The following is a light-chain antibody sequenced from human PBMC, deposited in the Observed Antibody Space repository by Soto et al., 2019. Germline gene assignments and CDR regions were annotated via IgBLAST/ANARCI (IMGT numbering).Light chain of an antibody. CDR3: QQLNSYPRT. J-gene: IGKJ5*01. Sequence: DLQMTQSPSTLSASVGDRVTTPCRASQYVSRWLAWYQQKPGKAPKVLIYDTSTMESGVPARFSGSGSGTEFTLTISSLQSDDFATYYCQQLNSYPRTFGQGTRLEIK. CDR2: DTS. V-gene: IGKV1-5*01. CDR1: QYVSRW.